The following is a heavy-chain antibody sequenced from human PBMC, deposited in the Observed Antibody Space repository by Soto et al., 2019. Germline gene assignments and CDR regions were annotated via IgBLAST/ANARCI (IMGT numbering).Heavy chain of an antibody. D-gene: IGHD5-18*01. CDR1: GFTFSSYG. V-gene: IGHV3-30*18. CDR2: ISYDGSNK. Sequence: QPWGSLRLSCAASGFTFSSYGMHWVRQAPGKGLEWVAVISYDGSNKYYADSVKGRSTISRDNSKNTLYLQMNSLRAEDTAVYYCAKEISGEYSYGYVYYYYGMDVWGQGTTVTVSS. CDR3: AKEISGEYSYGYVYYYYGMDV. J-gene: IGHJ6*02.